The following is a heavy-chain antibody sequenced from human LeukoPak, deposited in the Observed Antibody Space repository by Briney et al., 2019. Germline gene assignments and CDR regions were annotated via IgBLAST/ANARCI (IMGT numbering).Heavy chain of an antibody. V-gene: IGHV1-18*01. J-gene: IGHJ4*02. CDR1: GYTFTSYG. CDR2: ISAYNGNT. Sequence: GASVKVSCKASGYTFTSYGISWVRQAPGQGLEWMGWISAYNGNTNYAQKLQGRVTMTTDTSTSTAYMELRSLRSDDTAVYYCARDSQYYDSSGYIDYWGQETLVTVSS. CDR3: ARDSQYYDSSGYIDY. D-gene: IGHD3-22*01.